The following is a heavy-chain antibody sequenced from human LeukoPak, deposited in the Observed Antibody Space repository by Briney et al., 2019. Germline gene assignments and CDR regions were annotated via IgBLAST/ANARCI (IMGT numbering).Heavy chain of an antibody. CDR2: IYHSGST. V-gene: IGHV4-30-2*01. CDR3: ARVPGGGYGSGSYSWFDP. Sequence: SETLSLTCAVSGGSISSGGYSWSWIRQPPGKGLEWIGYIYHSGSTYYNPSLKSRVTIPVDRSKNQFSLKLSSVTAADTAVYYCARVPGGGYGSGSYSWFDPWGQGTLVTVSS. D-gene: IGHD3-10*01. CDR1: GGSISSGGYS. J-gene: IGHJ5*02.